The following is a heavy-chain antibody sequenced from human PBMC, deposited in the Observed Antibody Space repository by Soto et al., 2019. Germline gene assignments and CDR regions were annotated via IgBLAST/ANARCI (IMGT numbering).Heavy chain of an antibody. J-gene: IGHJ6*03. CDR1: GFTFSNAW. CDR2: IKSKTDGGAT. CDR3: TTDVGSYYDFWSGYYPVYYMDV. Sequence: GGSLRLSCAASGFTFSNAWMSWVRQAPGKGLEWVGRIKSKTDGGATDYAAPVKGRFTISSDESKNTLYLQMNSLKTEDTAVYYCTTDVGSYYDFWSGYYPVYYMDVWGKGTTVTVSS. V-gene: IGHV3-15*01. D-gene: IGHD3-3*01.